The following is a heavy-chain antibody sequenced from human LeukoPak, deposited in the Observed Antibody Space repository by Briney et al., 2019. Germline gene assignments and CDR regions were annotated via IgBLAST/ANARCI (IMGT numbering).Heavy chain of an antibody. CDR1: GFTFSTYS. CDR3: ARGGGSYLFQQ. CDR2: ITGSSSNI. V-gene: IGHV3-21*01. J-gene: IGHJ1*01. D-gene: IGHD1-26*01. Sequence: GGSLRLSCAASGFTFSTYSMNWVRQAPGKGLAWVSSITGSSSNIYYADSVKGRFTISRDNAKNSLYLQMNSLRAEDTAVYYCARGGGSYLFQQWGQGTLVTVSS.